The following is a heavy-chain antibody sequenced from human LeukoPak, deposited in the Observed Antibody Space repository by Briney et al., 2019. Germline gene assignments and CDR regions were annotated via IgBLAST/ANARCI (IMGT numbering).Heavy chain of an antibody. J-gene: IGHJ5*02. CDR2: IYTSGST. CDR1: GGSISSGSYY. D-gene: IGHD3-10*01. CDR3: ARDSWEWTDYYGSGSYSEWFDP. V-gene: IGHV4-61*02. Sequence: SQTLSLTCTVSGGSISSGSYYWSWIRQPAGKGLEWIGRIYTSGSTNYNPSLKSRVTISVDTSKNQFSLKLSSVTAADTAVYYCARDSWEWTDYYGSGSYSEWFDPWGQGTLVTVSS.